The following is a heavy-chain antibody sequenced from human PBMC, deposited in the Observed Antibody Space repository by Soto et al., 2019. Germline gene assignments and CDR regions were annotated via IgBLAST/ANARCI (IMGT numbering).Heavy chain of an antibody. CDR1: GFTFSSYA. CDR2: ISYDGSNK. J-gene: IGHJ4*02. CDR3: AREGNYYDSSGHYYFDY. Sequence: GGSLRLSCAASGFTFSSYAMHWVRQAPGKGLEWVAVISYDGSNKYYADSVKGRFTISRDNSKNTLYLQMNSLRAEDTAGYYCAREGNYYDSSGHYYFDYLGQGTLVTVSS. D-gene: IGHD3-22*01. V-gene: IGHV3-30-3*01.